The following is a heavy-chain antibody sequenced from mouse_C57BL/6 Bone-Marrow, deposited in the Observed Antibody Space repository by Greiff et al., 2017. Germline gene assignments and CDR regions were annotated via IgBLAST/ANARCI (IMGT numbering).Heavy chain of an antibody. CDR2: IYPGDGDT. V-gene: IGHV1-80*01. D-gene: IGHD2-1*01. J-gene: IGHJ4*01. Sequence: QVQLQQSGAELVRPGASVKLSCTASGFNIKDYYMHWVKQRPGKGLEWIGQIYPGDGDTNYNGKFKGKATLTADKSSSTAYMQLSSLTSEDSAVYFCARGPLLFSWYAMDYWGQGTSVTVSS. CDR1: GFNIKDYY. CDR3: ARGPLLFSWYAMDY.